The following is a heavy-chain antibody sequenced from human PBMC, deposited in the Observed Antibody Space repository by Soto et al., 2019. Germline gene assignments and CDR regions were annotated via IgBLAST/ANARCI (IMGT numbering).Heavy chain of an antibody. J-gene: IGHJ4*02. Sequence: LETLSLTCTVSGGSSSSYYWIWIRQPPGKGLEWIGYIYYSGSTNYNPSLKSRVTISVDTSKNQFSLKLSSVTAADTAVYYCATQPNYSSGWYGGYFDYWGQGTLVTVSS. CDR3: ATQPNYSSGWYGGYFDY. CDR2: IYYSGST. D-gene: IGHD6-19*01. CDR1: GGSSSSYY. V-gene: IGHV4-59*08.